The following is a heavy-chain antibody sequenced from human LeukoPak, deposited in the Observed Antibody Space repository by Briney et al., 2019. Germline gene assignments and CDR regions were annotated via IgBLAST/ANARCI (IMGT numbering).Heavy chain of an antibody. CDR3: ARDGTAAGLYFDL. CDR2: IRQDGGEK. CDR1: GFTFSSYW. Sequence: PGGSLRLSCAVSGFTFSSYWMNWVRQAPGKGLEWVASIRQDGGEKYYEDSVKGRFTISRDNTKNSLYLQMSSLRAEDKAVYYCARDGTAAGLYFDLWGQGTLVTVSS. J-gene: IGHJ4*01. D-gene: IGHD6-13*01. V-gene: IGHV3-7*01.